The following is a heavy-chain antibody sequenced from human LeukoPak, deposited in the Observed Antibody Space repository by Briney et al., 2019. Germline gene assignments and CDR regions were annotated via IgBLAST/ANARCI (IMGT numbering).Heavy chain of an antibody. D-gene: IGHD3-10*01. V-gene: IGHV4-38-2*01. CDR1: GYSISSGYY. Sequence: PSETLSLTCAVSGYSISSGYYWGWIRQPPGKGLEWIGSIYHSGSTYYNPSLKSRVTISVDTSKNQFSLKLSSVTAADTAVHYCARDGSGSYYKRWGQGTLVTVSS. CDR3: ARDGSGSYYKR. J-gene: IGHJ4*02. CDR2: IYHSGST.